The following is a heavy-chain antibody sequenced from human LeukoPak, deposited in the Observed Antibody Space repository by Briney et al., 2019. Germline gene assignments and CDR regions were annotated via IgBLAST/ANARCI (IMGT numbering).Heavy chain of an antibody. CDR2: INDDGSDT. V-gene: IGHV3-74*01. Sequence: GGSLRLSCAASGFTFKLYWMHRVRQVPGKRPVWVSRINDDGSDTIYADSVRGRFTISRDDAKNTVYLQMNNLRAEDTAVYYCVRGGPSTWSWGQGTLVTVSS. D-gene: IGHD2-15*01. CDR1: GFTFKLYW. CDR3: VRGGPSTWS. J-gene: IGHJ5*02.